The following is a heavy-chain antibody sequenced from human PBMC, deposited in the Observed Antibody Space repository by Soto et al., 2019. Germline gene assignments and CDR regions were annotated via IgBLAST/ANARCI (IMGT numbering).Heavy chain of an antibody. CDR1: GGSLKSGGYY. J-gene: IGHJ3*02. Sequence: SETLSLTCTVSGGSLKSGGYYWSWIRQPPGKGLEWIGYINHSGSTNYNPSLKSRVTISVDTSKNQFSLKLSSVTAADTAVYYCARRWGDAFDIWGQGTMVTVSS. D-gene: IGHD1-26*01. V-gene: IGHV4-61*08. CDR3: ARRWGDAFDI. CDR2: INHSGST.